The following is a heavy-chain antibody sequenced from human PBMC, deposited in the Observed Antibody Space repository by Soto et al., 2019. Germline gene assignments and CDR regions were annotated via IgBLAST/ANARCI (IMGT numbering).Heavy chain of an antibody. CDR2: TYYRSKWYN. CDR3: ARESSVAGPSPLYYYYGMDV. D-gene: IGHD6-19*01. Sequence: SQTLSLTCAISGDSVSSNSAAWNWIRQSPSRGLEWLGRTYYRSKWYNDYAVSVKSRITINPDTSKNQFSLQLNSVTPEDTAVYYCARESSVAGPSPLYYYYGMDVWGQGTTVTVSS. V-gene: IGHV6-1*01. CDR1: GDSVSSNSAA. J-gene: IGHJ6*02.